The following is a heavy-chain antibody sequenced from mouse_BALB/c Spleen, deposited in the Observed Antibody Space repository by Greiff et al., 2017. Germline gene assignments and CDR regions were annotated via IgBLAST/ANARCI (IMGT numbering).Heavy chain of an antibody. V-gene: IGHV3-6*02. CDR2: ISYDGSN. Sequence: VQLKESGPGLVTPSQSLSLTCSVTGYYITSGYYWNWIRQFPGNKLEWMGYISYDGSNNYNPSLKNRISITRDTSKNQFFLKLNSVTTEDTATYYCAREGNYGYGGQGTTLTVSS. CDR3: AREGNYGY. CDR1: GYYITSGYY. J-gene: IGHJ2*01. D-gene: IGHD2-1*01.